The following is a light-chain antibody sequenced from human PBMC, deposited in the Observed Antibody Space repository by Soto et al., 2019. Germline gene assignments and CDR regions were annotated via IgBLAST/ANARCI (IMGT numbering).Light chain of an antibody. CDR2: LGS. Sequence: DIVMTQSPLSLPVTPGEPASISCRSSQSLLHNNGDNYLDWYLQKPGQSPQLLIYLGSNRASGVPGRFSGSGSGTDFTLKISRVEAEDVGVYYCMQALRTQWTFGQGTKVDIK. J-gene: IGKJ1*01. CDR3: MQALRTQWT. CDR1: QSLLHNNGDNY. V-gene: IGKV2-28*01.